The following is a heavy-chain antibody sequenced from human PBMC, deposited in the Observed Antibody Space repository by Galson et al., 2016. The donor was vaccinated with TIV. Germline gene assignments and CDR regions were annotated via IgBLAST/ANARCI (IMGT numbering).Heavy chain of an antibody. J-gene: IGHJ3*02. CDR3: AKDRGRETPLRIEAAGPHDAFDI. Sequence: SLRLSCAASGFTFSNYVMNWVRQAPGKGLEWVSTVSGSGGATYYAESVKGRFTISRDNSKSLVYLQMNSLRAEDTAVYYCAKDRGRETPLRIEAAGPHDAFDIWGQGTMVTVSS. V-gene: IGHV3-23*01. D-gene: IGHD6-13*01. CDR2: VSGSGGAT. CDR1: GFTFSNYV.